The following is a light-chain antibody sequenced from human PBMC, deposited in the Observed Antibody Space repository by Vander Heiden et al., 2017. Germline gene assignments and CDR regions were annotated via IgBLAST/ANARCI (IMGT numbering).Light chain of an antibody. CDR1: SSNIGAGYD. CDR2: GNS. CDR3: QSYESSLSGFVV. J-gene: IGLJ2*01. V-gene: IGLV1-40*01. Sequence: QSVLTQPPSVSGAPGQRVTISCTGSSSNIGAGYDVHWYQQLPGTATNLLIYGNSNRPSGVPDRFSGSKSGTSASVAITGLQAEDEADYYCQSYESSLSGFVVFGGGTKLTVL.